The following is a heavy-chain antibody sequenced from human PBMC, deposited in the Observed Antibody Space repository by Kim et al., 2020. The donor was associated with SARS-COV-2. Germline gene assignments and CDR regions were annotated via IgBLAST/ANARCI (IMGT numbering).Heavy chain of an antibody. J-gene: IGHJ3*02. D-gene: IGHD2-15*01. CDR3: ARVKRGGHDAFDI. V-gene: IGHV4-59*01. Sequence: YNPSLKSRLTISVDTSKNQFSLKLSSVTAADTAMYYCARVKRGGHDAFDIWGQGTMVTVSS.